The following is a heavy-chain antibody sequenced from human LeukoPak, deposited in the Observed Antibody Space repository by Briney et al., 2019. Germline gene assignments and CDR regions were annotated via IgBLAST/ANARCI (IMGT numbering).Heavy chain of an antibody. J-gene: IGHJ4*02. CDR2: ITGSGDST. Sequence: PGGSLRLSCAASGFTFSSYAMNWVRQAPGKGPEWVSGITGSGDSTYYADSVKGRFTISRDNSKNTLYLQMNSLRAEDTAVYYCAKGVPLVRGVVGYFDYWGQGTLVTVSS. CDR1: GFTFSSYA. D-gene: IGHD3-10*01. CDR3: AKGVPLVRGVVGYFDY. V-gene: IGHV3-23*01.